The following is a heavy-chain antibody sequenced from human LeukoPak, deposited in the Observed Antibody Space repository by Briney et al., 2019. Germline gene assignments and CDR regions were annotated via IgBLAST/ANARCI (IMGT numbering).Heavy chain of an antibody. Sequence: SETLSLTCTVSGGSISSGSYYWSWIRQPAGKGLEWIGYIYYTGSTNYNPSLKSRVTMSVDTSKNQFSLNLRSVTPEDTAVYYCARNLIPEQLVLNFWGQGTLVTVSS. CDR1: GGSISSGSYY. D-gene: IGHD6-13*01. CDR3: ARNLIPEQLVLNF. V-gene: IGHV4-61*10. J-gene: IGHJ4*02. CDR2: IYYTGST.